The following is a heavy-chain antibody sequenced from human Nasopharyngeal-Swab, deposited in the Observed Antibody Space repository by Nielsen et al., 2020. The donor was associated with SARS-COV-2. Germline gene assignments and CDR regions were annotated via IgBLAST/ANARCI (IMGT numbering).Heavy chain of an antibody. CDR3: ARAYYDFWSGPGYYYYYMDV. Sequence: WIRQPPGKGLEWISGISWNSANIGYADSVKGRFTISRDNSKNTLYLQMNSLRAEDTAVYYCARAYYDFWSGPGYYYYYMDVWGKGTTVTVSS. V-gene: IGHV3-9*01. CDR2: ISWNSANI. D-gene: IGHD3-3*01. J-gene: IGHJ6*03.